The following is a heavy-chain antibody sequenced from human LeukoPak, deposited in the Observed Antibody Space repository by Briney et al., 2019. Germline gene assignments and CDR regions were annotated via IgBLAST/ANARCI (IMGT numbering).Heavy chain of an antibody. D-gene: IGHD6-13*01. V-gene: IGHV3-30*02. CDR3: AKSFGPVIAAAGTGAD. Sequence: GGSLRLSCAASGFTFRSYGMHWVRQAPGKGLEWVAFIRYDGGNKYYADSVKGRFTISRDNSKNTLYLQMNSLRVEDTAVYYCAKSFGPVIAAAGTGADWGQGTLVTVSS. CDR2: IRYDGGNK. J-gene: IGHJ4*02. CDR1: GFTFRSYG.